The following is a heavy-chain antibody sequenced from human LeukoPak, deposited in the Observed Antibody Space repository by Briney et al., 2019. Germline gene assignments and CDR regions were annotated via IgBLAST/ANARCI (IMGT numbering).Heavy chain of an antibody. J-gene: IGHJ4*02. Sequence: SETLSLTCAVYGGSFSYYYWSWIRQPPGKGLEWIGEINHSGITNYNPSLKSRVTISADTSKNQFSLRLSSVTAADTAVYYCARGQDDHSGTFDYWGQGILVTVSS. CDR1: GGSFSYYY. D-gene: IGHD3-22*01. CDR2: INHSGIT. V-gene: IGHV4-34*01. CDR3: ARGQDDHSGTFDY.